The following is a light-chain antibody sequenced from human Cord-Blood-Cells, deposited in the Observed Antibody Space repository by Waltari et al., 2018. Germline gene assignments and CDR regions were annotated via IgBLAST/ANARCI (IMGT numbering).Light chain of an antibody. V-gene: IGLV6-57*01. J-gene: IGLJ3*02. CDR2: EDN. CDR1: SGRIASNY. Sequence: NFMLTQPHSASESPGKTVTISCTRSSGRIASNYVQWYQQRPGSSPTTVIYEDNQRPSGVPDRFSGSIDSSSNSASLTISGLKTEDEADYYCQSYDSSNQVFGGGTKLTVL. CDR3: QSYDSSNQV.